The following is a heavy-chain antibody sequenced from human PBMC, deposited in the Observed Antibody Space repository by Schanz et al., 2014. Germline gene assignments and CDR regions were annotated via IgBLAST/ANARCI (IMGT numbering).Heavy chain of an antibody. V-gene: IGHV4-4*02. CDR1: GFTFSSYW. J-gene: IGHJ6*02. CDR2: IHHSGSI. Sequence: VQLVESGGGVVHPGGSLRLSCAASGFTFSSYWMHWVRQAPGKGLQWIGEIHHSGSIIYNPSLRSGVTISMDTSKNQFFLKVTSVTAADTAVYYCARHLVNAYGMDVWGQGTAVTVSS. CDR3: ARHLVNAYGMDV. D-gene: IGHD3-3*02.